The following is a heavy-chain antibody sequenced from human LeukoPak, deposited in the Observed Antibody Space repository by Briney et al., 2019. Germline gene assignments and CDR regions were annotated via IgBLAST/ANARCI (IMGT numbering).Heavy chain of an antibody. CDR2: IYYTGAT. CDR3: ARHDPVGYYQHGMDV. V-gene: IGHV4-59*08. D-gene: IGHD2-15*01. CDR1: GGSISGYF. Sequence: PSETLSLTCTVSGGSISGYFWSCVRRPPGQGLEFIGYIYYTGATLYNPSLKSRVTMSVDKSKNQFSLKLSSVTAADTAVYYCARHDPVGYYQHGMDVCGQGTTVTVSS. J-gene: IGHJ6*02.